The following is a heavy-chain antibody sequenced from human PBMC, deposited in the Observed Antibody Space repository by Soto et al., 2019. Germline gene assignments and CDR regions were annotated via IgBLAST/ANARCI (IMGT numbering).Heavy chain of an antibody. CDR1: GGSISRSSYY. CDR3: ARHAVVRGVIAAAFDY. CDR2: IYYSGST. D-gene: IGHD3-10*01. V-gene: IGHV4-39*01. J-gene: IGHJ4*02. Sequence: PSETLSLTCTVSGGSISRSSYYWGWIRQPPGKGLEWIGSIYYSGSTYYNPSLKSRVTISVDTSKNQFSLKLSSVTAADTAVYYCARHAVVRGVIAAAFDYWGQGTLVTVSS.